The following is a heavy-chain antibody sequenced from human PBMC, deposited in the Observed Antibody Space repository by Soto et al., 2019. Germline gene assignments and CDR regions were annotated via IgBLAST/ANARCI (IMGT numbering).Heavy chain of an antibody. J-gene: IGHJ4*02. D-gene: IGHD6-6*01. V-gene: IGHV3-30-3*01. CDR3: ARDRGSSSFDPVTYIDY. Sequence: GGSLRLSCAASGFTFSSYAMHWVRQAPGKGLEWVAVISYDGSNKYYADSVKGRFTISRDNSKNTLYLQMNSLRAEDTAVYYCARDRGSSSFDPVTYIDYWGQGTLVTVSS. CDR1: GFTFSSYA. CDR2: ISYDGSNK.